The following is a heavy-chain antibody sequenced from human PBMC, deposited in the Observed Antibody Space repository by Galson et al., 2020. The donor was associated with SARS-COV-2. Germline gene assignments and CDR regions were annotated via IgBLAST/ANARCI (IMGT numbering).Heavy chain of an antibody. D-gene: IGHD3-22*01. CDR2: IHYSGST. CDR3: ATNYYDSSAYYSESYYFDY. V-gene: IGHV4-38-2*01. CDR1: GYSITSGYS. J-gene: IGHJ4*02. Sequence: SETLSLTCAVSGYSITSGYSWGCIRQPPGKGLEWIGSIHYSGSTYYNPSLKTRVSMSLDTSNSQFSLKLASVTAADTAVYYCATNYYDSSAYYSESYYFDYWGQGTLVTVSS.